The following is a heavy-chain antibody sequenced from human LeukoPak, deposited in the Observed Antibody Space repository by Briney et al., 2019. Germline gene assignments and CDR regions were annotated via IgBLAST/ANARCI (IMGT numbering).Heavy chain of an antibody. Sequence: PGGSLRLSCAASGFTFSSYGMHWVRQAPGKGLEWVAFIRYDASNKYYADSVKGRFTISRDNSKNTLYLRMNSLRPEDTAVYYCARDRRSTAMVTFDYWGQGTLVTVSS. D-gene: IGHD5-18*01. V-gene: IGHV3-30*02. CDR2: IRYDASNK. CDR3: ARDRRSTAMVTFDY. CDR1: GFTFSSYG. J-gene: IGHJ4*02.